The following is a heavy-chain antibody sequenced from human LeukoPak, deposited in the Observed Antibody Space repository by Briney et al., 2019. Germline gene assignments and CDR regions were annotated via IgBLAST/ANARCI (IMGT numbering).Heavy chain of an antibody. J-gene: IGHJ3*02. Sequence: GESLKISCKGSGYIFTSYWIGWVRQMPGKGLEWMGIIYPGDSDTRYSPSFQGQVTISADKSITTAYLQWSSLKASDIAMYYCVRGTSGWFYDAFDIWGQGTMVTVSS. CDR2: IYPGDSDT. CDR1: GYIFTSYW. CDR3: VRGTSGWFYDAFDI. D-gene: IGHD6-19*01. V-gene: IGHV5-51*01.